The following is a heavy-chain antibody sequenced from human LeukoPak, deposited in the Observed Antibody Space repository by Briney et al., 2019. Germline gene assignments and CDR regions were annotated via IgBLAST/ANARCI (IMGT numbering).Heavy chain of an antibody. CDR2: IKEDESES. CDR1: GLNNFSRYW. J-gene: IGHJ4*02. Sequence: PGGSLRLSCAVSGLNNFSRYWMTWVRQAPGRGLEWVANIKEDESESYYVDSVKVRFTISRDNAKKSLYLQMDDLRAEDTAVYYCAKDKARLPQFGAIDYWGQGTLVTVSS. D-gene: IGHD3-16*01. CDR3: AKDKARLPQFGAIDY. V-gene: IGHV3-7*05.